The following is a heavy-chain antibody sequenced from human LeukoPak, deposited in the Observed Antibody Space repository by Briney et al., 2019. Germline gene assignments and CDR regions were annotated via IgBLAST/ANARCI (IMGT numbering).Heavy chain of an antibody. Sequence: PGGSLRLSCAASGFTLSSYSMNWVRQAPGKGLEWVSYISSSSSTIYYADSLEGRFTISRDNAKKSLYLQMNSLRDEDTAVYYCARGVRYLDYWGQGTLVTVSS. CDR2: ISSSSSTI. CDR1: GFTLSSYS. J-gene: IGHJ4*02. D-gene: IGHD3-10*01. V-gene: IGHV3-48*02. CDR3: ARGVRYLDY.